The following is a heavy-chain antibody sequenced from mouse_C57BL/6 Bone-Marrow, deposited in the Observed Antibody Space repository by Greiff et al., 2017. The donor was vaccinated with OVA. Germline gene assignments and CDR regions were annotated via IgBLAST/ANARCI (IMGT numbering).Heavy chain of an antibody. J-gene: IGHJ1*03. V-gene: IGHV1-7*01. CDR1: GYTFTSYW. Sequence: QVHVKQSGAELAKPGASVKLSCKASGYTFTSYWMHWVKQRPGKGLEWIGYINPSSGYTKYNQKFKDKATLTADKSSSTAYMQLSSLTYEDSAVYYCASNAYYSNVYWYFDVWGTGTTVTVSS. CDR3: ASNAYYSNVYWYFDV. CDR2: INPSSGYT. D-gene: IGHD2-5*01.